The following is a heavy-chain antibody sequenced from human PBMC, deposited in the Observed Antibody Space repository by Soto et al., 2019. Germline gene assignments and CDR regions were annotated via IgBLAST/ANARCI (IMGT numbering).Heavy chain of an antibody. CDR1: GYSFTKYW. D-gene: IGHD1-26*01. CDR3: ARLRVGASSQARYYYNDMDV. V-gene: IGHV5-10-1*01. J-gene: IGHJ6*02. Sequence: GESLKISCKGSGYSFTKYWIIWVRQVPGKGLEWMGRIDTSDSHTNYSPSFQGHVTISADKSISTAYLQWSSLKASDTAMYYCARLRVGASSQARYYYNDMDVGGQGTTVTVSS. CDR2: IDTSDSHT.